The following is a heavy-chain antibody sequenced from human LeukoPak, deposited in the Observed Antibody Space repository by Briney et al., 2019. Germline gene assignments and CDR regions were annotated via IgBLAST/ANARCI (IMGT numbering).Heavy chain of an antibody. CDR1: GFTFSSYA. D-gene: IGHD3-10*01. J-gene: IGHJ4*02. CDR2: ISGSGGST. Sequence: PGGSLRLSCAASGFTFSSYAMSWVRQAPGKGLEWVSAISGSGGSTYYADSVKGRFTISRDNSKNTLYLQMNSLRAEDTAVYYCARDRGVGELLLIDYWGQGTLVTVSS. V-gene: IGHV3-23*01. CDR3: ARDRGVGELLLIDY.